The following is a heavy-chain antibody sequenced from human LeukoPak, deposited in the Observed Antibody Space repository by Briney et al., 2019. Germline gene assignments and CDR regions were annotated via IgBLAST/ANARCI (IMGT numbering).Heavy chain of an antibody. D-gene: IGHD6-13*01. CDR1: EFTFSSYG. CDR3: AKDRYSSSSTFTINPFDY. J-gene: IGHJ4*02. Sequence: GGSLRLSCAASEFTFSSYGMNWVRQAPGKGLEWVAFMRFDGRDKYYTDSVKGRFTISRDNSKSTLDLQMNSLRVEDTAVYYCAKDRYSSSSTFTINPFDYWGQGILVTVSS. V-gene: IGHV3-30*02. CDR2: MRFDGRDK.